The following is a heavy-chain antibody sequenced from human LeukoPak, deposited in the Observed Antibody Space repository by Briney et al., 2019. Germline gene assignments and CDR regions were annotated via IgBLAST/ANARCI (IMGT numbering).Heavy chain of an antibody. Sequence: GGSLRLSCAASGFTFGSYGMSWVRRAPGKGLEWVAFITTTGATTSYAGSVKGRFTISRDNARDTLYMQMNSLRDEDTALYYCTIMHGYYDGSGYWVQWGQGTLVTVSS. CDR1: GFTFGSYG. CDR3: TIMHGYYDGSGYWVQ. V-gene: IGHV3-23*01. J-gene: IGHJ4*02. D-gene: IGHD3-22*01. CDR2: ITTTGATT.